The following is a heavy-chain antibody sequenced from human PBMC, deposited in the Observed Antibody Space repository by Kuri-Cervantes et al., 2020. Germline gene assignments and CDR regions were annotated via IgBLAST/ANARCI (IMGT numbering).Heavy chain of an antibody. D-gene: IGHD3-10*01. V-gene: IGHV3-23*01. J-gene: IGHJ5*02. Sequence: GESLKISCAASGFTFDSHAMSWVRQPPGKGLEWVSGIGRLGGGIYYADSVKGRFTISRDNSKNTLYLQMNSLRAEDTAVYYCAKAPGSSTWFLFHWFGPWGQGALVTVSS. CDR3: AKAPGSSTWFLFHWFGP. CDR2: IGRLGGGI. CDR1: GFTFDSHA.